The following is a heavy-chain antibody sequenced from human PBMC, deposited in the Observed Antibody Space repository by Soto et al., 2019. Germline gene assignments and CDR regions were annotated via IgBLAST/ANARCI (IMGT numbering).Heavy chain of an antibody. CDR3: AKGGRQWLVTSDFNY. D-gene: IGHD6-19*01. CDR2: VSHDGRNT. Sequence: VQLVESGGGVVQPGRSLRLSCAASGFTFSAYAMHWVRQAPGKGLEWVAVVSHDGRNTHYADSVKGRFTISRDSSKNKVSLGLTSLRAEDTAVYYCAKGGRQWLVTSDFNYWGQGALVTVSS. CDR1: GFTFSAYA. J-gene: IGHJ4*02. V-gene: IGHV3-30*18.